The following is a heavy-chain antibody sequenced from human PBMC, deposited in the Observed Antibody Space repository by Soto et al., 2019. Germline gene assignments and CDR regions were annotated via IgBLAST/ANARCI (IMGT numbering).Heavy chain of an antibody. CDR2: ISVSGGST. Sequence: EVQLLESGGGLVQPGGSLRLSCAASGFTFNSYAMTWVRQAPGKGLEWVSAISVSGGSTYYADSVKGRFTISRDNSKNTLYLQMNSLIAEDTAVYYCAKEYSSSVFSNDAFDIWGKGKMVTVSS. D-gene: IGHD6-6*01. CDR3: AKEYSSSVFSNDAFDI. V-gene: IGHV3-23*01. J-gene: IGHJ3*02. CDR1: GFTFNSYA.